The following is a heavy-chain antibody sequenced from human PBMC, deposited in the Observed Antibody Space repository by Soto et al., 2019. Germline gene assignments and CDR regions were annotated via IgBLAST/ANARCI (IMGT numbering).Heavy chain of an antibody. V-gene: IGHV1-8*01. CDR1: GYTFTSYD. J-gene: IGHJ6*02. Sequence: QVQLVQSGAEVKKPGASVKVSCKASGYTFTSYDINWVRQATGQGLEWMGWMNPNSGNTGYAQKCQGRVSMTRNTSISTAYMELSSLRSEDTAVYYCATPYCGGDCYSSYYYYGMDGWGQGTTVTVSS. D-gene: IGHD2-21*02. CDR3: ATPYCGGDCYSSYYYYGMDG. CDR2: MNPNSGNT.